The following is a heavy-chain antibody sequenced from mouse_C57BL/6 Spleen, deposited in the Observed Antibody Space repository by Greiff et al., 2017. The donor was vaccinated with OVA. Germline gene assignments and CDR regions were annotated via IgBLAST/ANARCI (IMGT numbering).Heavy chain of an antibody. J-gene: IGHJ2*01. CDR2: IRLKSDNYAT. CDR1: GFTFSNYW. V-gene: IGHV6-3*01. D-gene: IGHD1-1*01. CDR3: TGTYYYGSRPFDY. Sequence: EVQGVESGGGLVQPGGSMKLSCVASGFTFSNYWMNWVRQSPEKGLEWVAQIRLKSDNYATHYAESVKGRFTISRDDSKSSVYLQMNNLRAEDTGIYYCTGTYYYGSRPFDYWGQGTTLTVSS.